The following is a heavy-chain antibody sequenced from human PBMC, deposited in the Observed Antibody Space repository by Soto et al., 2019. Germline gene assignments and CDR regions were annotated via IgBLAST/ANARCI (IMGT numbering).Heavy chain of an antibody. CDR3: AREVSWTGAFDY. CDR1: GGSISSLNDY. Sequence: QVQLEQSGPGLVKPSQTLSLTCKISGGSISSLNDYWSWIRQSPGEGLEWIGYIFDSGTAHYNPSLKGRVRISGDTSQSQFSLTIQSVTVADTAVYYSAREVSWTGAFDYWGQGILVTVSS. V-gene: IGHV4-31*02. D-gene: IGHD2-8*02. CDR2: IFDSGTA. J-gene: IGHJ4*02.